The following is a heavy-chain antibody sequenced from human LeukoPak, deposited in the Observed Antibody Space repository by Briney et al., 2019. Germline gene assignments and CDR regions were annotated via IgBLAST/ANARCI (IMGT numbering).Heavy chain of an antibody. Sequence: SETLSLTCAVYGGSFSGYYWSWIRQPPGKGLEWIGSIYYSGNTYYNPSLKSRVTISVDTSKNQFSLKLSSVTAADTAVYYCARGTLRYFDKGWGQGTLVTVSS. J-gene: IGHJ4*02. CDR3: ARGTLRYFDKG. V-gene: IGHV4-34*01. D-gene: IGHD3-9*01. CDR1: GGSFSGYY. CDR2: IYYSGNT.